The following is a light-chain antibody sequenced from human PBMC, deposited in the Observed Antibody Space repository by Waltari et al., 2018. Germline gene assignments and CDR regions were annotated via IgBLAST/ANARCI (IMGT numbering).Light chain of an antibody. V-gene: IGLV4-69*01. CDR3: QTGGHGTWV. CDR2: VNSDGSH. CDR1: SGHSSNV. Sequence: QLVLTQSPSASASLGASVKLTCTLSSGHSSNVIAWLQQRPAKGPRYLMKVNSDGSHSKGDEIPDRFSGSSSGAERYLTISNLQSEDEADYFGQTGGHGTWVFGGGTTLTVL. J-gene: IGLJ3*02.